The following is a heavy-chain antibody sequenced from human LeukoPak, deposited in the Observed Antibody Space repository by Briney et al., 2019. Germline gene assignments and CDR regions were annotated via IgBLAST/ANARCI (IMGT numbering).Heavy chain of an antibody. CDR2: INHSGST. V-gene: IGHV4-34*01. CDR3: ARALDGLYYFDY. Sequence: SETLSLTCAVHGGSFSGYYWSWIRQPPGKGLEWIGEINHSGSTNYNPSLKSRVTISVDTSKNQFSLKLSSVTAADTAVYYCARALDGLYYFDYWGQGTLVTVSS. CDR1: GGSFSGYY. J-gene: IGHJ4*02. D-gene: IGHD3/OR15-3a*01.